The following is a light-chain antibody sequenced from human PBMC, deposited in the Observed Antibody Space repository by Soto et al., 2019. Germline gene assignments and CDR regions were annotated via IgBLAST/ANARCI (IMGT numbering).Light chain of an antibody. V-gene: IGKV3-15*01. Sequence: EIVITQSPGSLAVSPAERATLSCRRSQSVRDNIAWYQQKPGQAPRLLIYSGSTRATGVPARFSGSGSATEFTLTISSLQSDDFAVYYCQQYNNWPPITFGQGTRLEIK. CDR1: QSVRDN. CDR2: SGS. J-gene: IGKJ5*01. CDR3: QQYNNWPPIT.